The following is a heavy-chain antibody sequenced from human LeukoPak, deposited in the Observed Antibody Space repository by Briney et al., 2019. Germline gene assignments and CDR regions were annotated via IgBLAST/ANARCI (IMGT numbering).Heavy chain of an antibody. CDR2: IYYSGSA. CDR1: GGSISSTGYY. V-gene: IGHV4-39*01. D-gene: IGHD6-13*01. CDR3: ASFSSSWYSSFDY. J-gene: IGHJ4*02. Sequence: SETLSLTCSVSGGSISSTGYYWGWIRQPPGKGLEWIGSIYYSGSAYYNPSLKSRVTISVDTSKSQFSLKLSSVTAADTAVYYCASFSSSWYSSFDYWGQGTLVTVSS.